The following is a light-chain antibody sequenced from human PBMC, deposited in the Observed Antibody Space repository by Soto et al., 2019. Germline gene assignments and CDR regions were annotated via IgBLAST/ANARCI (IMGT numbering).Light chain of an antibody. CDR2: DGS. V-gene: IGLV2-23*01. CDR3: CSYADSNTLV. CDR1: SSHFGRYNL. Sequence: QSSLTQPASVSGSPGQSITISCTGTSSHFGRYNLVSWYQQHPGEAPKLIIYDGSKRPSGASTRFSGYKSGNAASLTISGLQAEDEADYYCCSYADSNTLVFGGGTKLTV. J-gene: IGLJ3*02.